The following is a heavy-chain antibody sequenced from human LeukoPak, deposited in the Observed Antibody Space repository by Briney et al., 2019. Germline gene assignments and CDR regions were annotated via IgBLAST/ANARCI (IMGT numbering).Heavy chain of an antibody. CDR1: GYSISSGYY. Sequence: SETLSLTCTVSGYSISSGYYWGWIRQPAGKGLEWIGRIYTSGSTKYNTSLKSRVTISVDTSKNQFSLKLSSVTAADTAVYYCARADHDYYDSSGYLGYWGQGTLVTVSS. CDR2: IYTSGST. CDR3: ARADHDYYDSSGYLGY. V-gene: IGHV4-61*02. J-gene: IGHJ4*02. D-gene: IGHD3-22*01.